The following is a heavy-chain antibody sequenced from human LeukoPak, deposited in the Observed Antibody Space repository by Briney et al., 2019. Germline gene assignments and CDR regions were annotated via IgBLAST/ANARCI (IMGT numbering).Heavy chain of an antibody. CDR2: ISPNSDDT. V-gene: IGHV1-2*02. CDR3: ARSNMATRRGDNWFDP. J-gene: IGHJ5*02. D-gene: IGHD6-6*01. CDR1: GYTFTDYY. Sequence: ASVKVSCKASGYTFTDYYMHWVRQAPGRGLEWMGWISPNSDDTNYAQKFQGRVTMTKDTSVSTAYMELSSLRSDDTAVYYCARSNMATRRGDNWFDPWGQGTLVTVSS.